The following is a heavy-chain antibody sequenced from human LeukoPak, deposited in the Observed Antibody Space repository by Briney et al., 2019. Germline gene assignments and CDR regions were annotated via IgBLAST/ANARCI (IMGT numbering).Heavy chain of an antibody. V-gene: IGHV3-21*01. CDR2: ISASSSYK. J-gene: IGHJ5*02. D-gene: IGHD3-9*01. CDR3: ASLDDILT. Sequence: GGSLRLSCAASGFTFRSYSMKWVRQAPGKRLEWVAYISASSSYKYYADSVKGRFTISRDNTKNSLYLQMTSLRAEDTAVYYCASLDDILTWGQGTLVTVSS. CDR1: GFTFRSYS.